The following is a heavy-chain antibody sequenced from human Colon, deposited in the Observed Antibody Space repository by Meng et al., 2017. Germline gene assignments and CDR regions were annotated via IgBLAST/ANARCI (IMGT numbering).Heavy chain of an antibody. V-gene: IGHV4-4*02. CDR2: VYHRGDT. Sequence: QWQRQEPGPGLVTPSGTLSLTCTVSGDSISSDIWWSWVRQPPGKGLEWIGEVYHRGDTNYNPSLKSRVDISVDKSKNQFYLSLFSVTAADTAVYYCGRDQGRELINHWGQGTLVTVSS. D-gene: IGHD1-7*01. CDR3: GRDQGRELINH. CDR1: GDSISSDIW. J-gene: IGHJ4*02.